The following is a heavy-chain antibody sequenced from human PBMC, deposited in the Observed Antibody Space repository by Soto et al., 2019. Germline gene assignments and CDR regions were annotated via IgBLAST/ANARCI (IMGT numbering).Heavy chain of an antibody. CDR1: GGSISSGGYY. D-gene: IGHD1-26*01. Sequence: QVQLQESGPGLVKPSQTLSLTCTVSGGSISSGGYYWRWIRQHPGKGLEWIGYIYYSGSTYYNPCLKSRVTISVDTSKNQFALKLSSVTAADTAVYYCARAAPGWELDIWGQGTMVTVSS. CDR2: IYYSGST. V-gene: IGHV4-31*03. J-gene: IGHJ3*02. CDR3: ARAAPGWELDI.